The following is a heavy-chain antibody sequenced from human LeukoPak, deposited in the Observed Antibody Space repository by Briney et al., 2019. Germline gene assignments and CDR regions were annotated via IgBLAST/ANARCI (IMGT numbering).Heavy chain of an antibody. CDR2: IRSKTNNYAT. CDR3: TRHNYDRSGYGAFDI. CDR1: GFTFSGSD. Sequence: GGSLELSCAASGFTFSGSDIHWVRQASGKGLEWVGQIRSKTNNYATADAASVKGRFTFSRDDSKNTAYIQMNSLKTEDTAVYYCTRHNYDRSGYGAFDIWGQGTMVTVSS. V-gene: IGHV3-73*01. D-gene: IGHD3-22*01. J-gene: IGHJ3*02.